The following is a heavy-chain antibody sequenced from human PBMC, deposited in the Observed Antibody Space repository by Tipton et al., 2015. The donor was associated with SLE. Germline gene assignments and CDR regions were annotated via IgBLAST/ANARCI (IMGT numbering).Heavy chain of an antibody. D-gene: IGHD5-24*01. Sequence: LRLSCATSGFSFSTYTMHWVRQAPGKGLELIGTIYQSGSTYYSPSFKSRVTISVDTSKNQFSLKLNSVTAADTAVYYCARAKSWLPLDFWGLGTLVAVSS. J-gene: IGHJ4*02. CDR3: ARAKSWLPLDF. V-gene: IGHV4-38-2*01. CDR2: IYQSGST. CDR1: GFSFSTYT.